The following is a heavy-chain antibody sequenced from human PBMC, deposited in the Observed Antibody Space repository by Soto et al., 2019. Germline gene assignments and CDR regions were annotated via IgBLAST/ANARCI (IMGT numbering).Heavy chain of an antibody. CDR2: IYYSGST. V-gene: IGHV4-31*03. CDR1: GGSISSGGYY. Sequence: PPETLSLTCTVSGGSISSGGYYWSWIRQHPGKGLEWIGYIYYSGSTYYNPSLKSRVTISVDTSKNQFSLKLSSVTAADTAVYYCARDKSGYSYYYFDYWGQGTLVT. CDR3: ARDKSGYSYYYFDY. D-gene: IGHD5-18*01. J-gene: IGHJ4*02.